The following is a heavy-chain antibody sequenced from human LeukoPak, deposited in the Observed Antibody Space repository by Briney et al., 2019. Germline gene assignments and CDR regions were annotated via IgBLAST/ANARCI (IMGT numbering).Heavy chain of an antibody. CDR3: ARRRLGYYFDY. Sequence: SETLSLTCGVYGGSFSGYYWSWIRQPPGKGLEWIGEVNPRGSTNYNPSLKSRVTLSADTSKNQFSSTLNSVTAADTAVYYCARRRLGYYFDYWGQGTLVTVSS. J-gene: IGHJ4*02. CDR1: GGSFSGYY. CDR2: VNPRGST. D-gene: IGHD5-24*01. V-gene: IGHV4-34*01.